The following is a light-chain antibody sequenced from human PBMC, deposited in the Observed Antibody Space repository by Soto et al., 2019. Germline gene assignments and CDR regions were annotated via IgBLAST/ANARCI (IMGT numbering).Light chain of an antibody. CDR2: DTT. CDR3: LLSYNGPYV. V-gene: IGLV7-46*01. J-gene: IGLJ1*01. Sequence: QAVVTQEPSLTVSPGGTGTLTCCSRTGAVTNGHYPYWFQQKPGQAPRTLIYDTTNRHSWTPARFSGSLLGGKAALTLSGAQPEDEAEYYCLLSYNGPYVFGTGTKVTV. CDR1: TGAVTNGHY.